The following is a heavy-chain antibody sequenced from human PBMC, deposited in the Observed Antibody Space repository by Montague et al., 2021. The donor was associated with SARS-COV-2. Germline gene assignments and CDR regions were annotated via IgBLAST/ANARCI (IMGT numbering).Heavy chain of an antibody. CDR3: ARDGSGFWSGFHYYYYMDV. D-gene: IGHD3-3*01. J-gene: IGHJ6*03. CDR1: GFTFSSYA. V-gene: IGHV3-64*01. Sequence: SLRLSCAASGFTFSSYAMHWVRQAPGKGLEYVSAISSNGGSTYYANFVKGRFTISRDNSKNMLYLQMGSLGAEDMAVYYCARDGSGFWSGFHYYYYMDVWGKGTTVTVSS. CDR2: ISSNGGST.